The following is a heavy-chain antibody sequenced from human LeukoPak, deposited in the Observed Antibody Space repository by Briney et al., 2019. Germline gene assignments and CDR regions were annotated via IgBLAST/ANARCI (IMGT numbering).Heavy chain of an antibody. V-gene: IGHV3-23*01. CDR2: ISGSGGST. J-gene: IGHJ4*02. CDR3: AKRNLHPRGPAY. CDR1: GFTFSSYA. D-gene: IGHD6-25*01. Sequence: TGGSLRLSCAASGFTFSSYAMSWVRQAPGKGLEWVADISGSGGSTYYADSVKGRFTISRDNSKNTLYLQMNSLRAEDTAVYYFAKRNLHPRGPAYWGQGTLVTVSS.